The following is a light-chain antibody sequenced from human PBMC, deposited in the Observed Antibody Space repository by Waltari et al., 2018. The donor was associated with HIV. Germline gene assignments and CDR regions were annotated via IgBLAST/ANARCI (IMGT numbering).Light chain of an antibody. V-gene: IGLV3-19*01. CDR1: SLRSYY. CDR2: GRN. CDR3: HSRDSSGYHVV. Sequence: SSNLTQDASVCVALGQTVRITCQGSSLRSYYASWYQQKPAQAPVVVFFGRNNRPSWIPERFSGASAGNTASLTITGAQAEDVADYYCHSRDSSGYHVVFGGGTQVPVL. J-gene: IGLJ2*01.